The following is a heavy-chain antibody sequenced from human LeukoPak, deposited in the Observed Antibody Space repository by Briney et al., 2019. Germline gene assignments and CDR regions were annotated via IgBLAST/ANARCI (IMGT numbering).Heavy chain of an antibody. V-gene: IGHV3-7*03. Sequence: GGSLRLSCEASGFTISNYWMSWVRQAPGKGLEWVANIKQDGSEKYYVDSVKGRFTISRDNAKNSLYLQTNILRAEDTAVYFCARDLRHSYRSGSSPLFDYWGQGTLVTVSS. CDR2: IKQDGSEK. J-gene: IGHJ4*02. CDR3: ARDLRHSYRSGSSPLFDY. D-gene: IGHD3-10*01. CDR1: GFTISNYW.